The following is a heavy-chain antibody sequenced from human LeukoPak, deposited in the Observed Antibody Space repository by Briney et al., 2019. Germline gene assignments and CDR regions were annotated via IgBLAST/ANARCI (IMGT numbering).Heavy chain of an antibody. CDR2: FNPKSGGT. D-gene: IGHD6-19*01. V-gene: IGHV1-2*02. CDR3: ARDLREIAMAGMFSTQSHFDR. Sequence: ASVKVSCKASGYMFTDYYMHWVRQAPGQGLEWMGWFNPKSGGTNYAQKFQGRVTMTRDTSINTGYMDLSGLRSDDTAVYFCARDLREIAMAGMFSTQSHFDRWGHGTLVTVSS. J-gene: IGHJ4*01. CDR1: GYMFTDYY.